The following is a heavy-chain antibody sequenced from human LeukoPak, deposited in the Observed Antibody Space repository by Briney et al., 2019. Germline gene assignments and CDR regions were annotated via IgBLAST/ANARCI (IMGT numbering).Heavy chain of an antibody. CDR2: IRYDGSNK. D-gene: IGHD4-11*01. J-gene: IGHJ4*02. CDR3: AFESMTTVTFDY. Sequence: QTGGSLSLSCAASGFTFSSYGMHWVRRAPGKGLEWVAFIRYDGSNKYYADSVKGRFTISRDNSKNTLYLQMNSLRAEDTAVYYCAFESMTTVTFDYWGQGTLVTVST. V-gene: IGHV3-30*02. CDR1: GFTFSSYG.